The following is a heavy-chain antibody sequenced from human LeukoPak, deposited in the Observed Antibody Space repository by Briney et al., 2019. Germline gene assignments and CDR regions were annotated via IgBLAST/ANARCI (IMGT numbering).Heavy chain of an antibody. V-gene: IGHV4-4*07. CDR3: ARGPLTEAHTFDI. Sequence: PSETLSLTCSVSGGSISGYYWTWIRQPAGKGLDWIGRIYPGGTSYFNPSLKSRVTLSVDTSKNQFSLRLTSVTAADTAVYYCARGPLTEAHTFDIWGQGTMVTVSS. CDR2: IYPGGTS. CDR1: GGSISGYY. J-gene: IGHJ3*02. D-gene: IGHD1-14*01.